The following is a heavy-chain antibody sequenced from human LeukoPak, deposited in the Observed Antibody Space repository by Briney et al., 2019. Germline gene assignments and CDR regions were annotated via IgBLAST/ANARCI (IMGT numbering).Heavy chain of an antibody. J-gene: IGHJ4*02. CDR1: GYTFTNYY. CDR3: VGSNWAAGAAFDS. CDR2: INPSGGST. D-gene: IGHD6-13*01. V-gene: IGHV1-46*01. Sequence: GASVKVSCKASGYTFTNYYMYWVRQAPGQGLEWMGIINPSGGSTSYAQKFQGRVTMTRDTSISTAYMELTRLTSDDTAVYYCVGSNWAAGAAFDSWGQGTQVTVSS.